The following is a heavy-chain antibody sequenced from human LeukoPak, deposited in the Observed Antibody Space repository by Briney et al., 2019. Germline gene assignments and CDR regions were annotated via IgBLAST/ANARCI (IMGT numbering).Heavy chain of an antibody. Sequence: GGSLRLSCAASGFTFDDYGTSWVRQAPGKGLEWVSGINWNGGSTGYADSVKGRFTISRDNAKNSLYLQMNSLRAEDTALYYCARGMKYQLLTLRAFDIWGQGTMVTVSS. D-gene: IGHD2-2*01. J-gene: IGHJ3*02. CDR1: GFTFDDYG. CDR3: ARGMKYQLLTLRAFDI. CDR2: INWNGGST. V-gene: IGHV3-20*04.